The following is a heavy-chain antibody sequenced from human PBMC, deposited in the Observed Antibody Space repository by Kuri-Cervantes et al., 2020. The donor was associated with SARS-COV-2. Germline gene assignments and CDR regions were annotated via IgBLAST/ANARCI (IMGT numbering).Heavy chain of an antibody. CDR3: AKGYIVPSV. D-gene: IGHD2-8*01. Sequence: GESLKISCSASGFTLTNYGMTWVRQAPGKGLEWVSAMNSGGRTNYADSVKGRFTISRDTTGNTLFLQMNSLRAEDTAVYYCAKGYIVPSVWGQGTLVTVSS. J-gene: IGHJ4*02. V-gene: IGHV3-23*01. CDR1: GFTLTNYG. CDR2: MNSGGRT.